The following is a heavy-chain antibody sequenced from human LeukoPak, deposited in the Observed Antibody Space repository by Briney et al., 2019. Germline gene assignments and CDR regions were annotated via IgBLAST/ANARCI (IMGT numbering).Heavy chain of an antibody. J-gene: IGHJ4*02. V-gene: IGHV1-2*02. Sequence: ASVKVSCKASGYTFTCYYMHWVRQAPGQGLEWMGWINPNSGGTNYAQKFQGRVTMTRDTSISTAYMELSRLRSDDTAVYYCAREGPYYYDGLDYWGQGTLVTVSS. CDR2: INPNSGGT. D-gene: IGHD3-22*01. CDR1: GYTFTCYY. CDR3: AREGPYYYDGLDY.